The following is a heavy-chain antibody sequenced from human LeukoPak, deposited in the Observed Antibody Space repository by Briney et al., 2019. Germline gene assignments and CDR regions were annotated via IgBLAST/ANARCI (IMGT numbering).Heavy chain of an antibody. CDR2: IRYDGSNK. V-gene: IGHV3-30*02. CDR3: ARDRGTKGNAFDI. J-gene: IGHJ3*02. Sequence: GGSLRLSCAASGFTFSSYGMHWVRHALGKGLEWVAFIRYDGSNKYYADSVKGRFTISRDNSKNTLYLQMNSLRAEDTAVYYCARDRGTKGNAFDIWGQGTMVTVSS. CDR1: GFTFSSYG. D-gene: IGHD2-2*01.